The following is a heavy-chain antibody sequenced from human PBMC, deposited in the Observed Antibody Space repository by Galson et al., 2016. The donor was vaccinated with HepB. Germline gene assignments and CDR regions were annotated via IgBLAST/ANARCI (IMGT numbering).Heavy chain of an antibody. J-gene: IGHJ6*02. V-gene: IGHV4-59*01. CDR3: ASCNSGVCSTDYYGLDV. CDR2: IYNTGST. CDR1: GGSISRYY. Sequence: SETLSLTCTVSGGSISRYYWSWIRQPPGKGLEWIGYIYNTGSTHYNPSLKSRVTILVDTSKNQFSLKLSSVTAADTAMYYCASCNSGVCSTDYYGLDVWGQGTTVTVSS. D-gene: IGHD2-8*02.